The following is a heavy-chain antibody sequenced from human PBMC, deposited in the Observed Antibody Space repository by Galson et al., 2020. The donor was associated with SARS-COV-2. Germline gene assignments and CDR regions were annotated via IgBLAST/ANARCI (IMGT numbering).Heavy chain of an antibody. D-gene: IGHD5-18*01. J-gene: IGHJ3*02. CDR3: ARDGTAMVTNGFDI. Sequence: ESLKISCKASGYTFTGYYIHWVRQAPGQGLEWMGWINPNSGGTNYAQKFQGRVTMTRDTSISIAYMELSRLRSDDTAVYYCARDGTAMVTNGFDIWGQGTMVTVSS. V-gene: IGHV1-2*02. CDR2: INPNSGGT. CDR1: GYTFTGYY.